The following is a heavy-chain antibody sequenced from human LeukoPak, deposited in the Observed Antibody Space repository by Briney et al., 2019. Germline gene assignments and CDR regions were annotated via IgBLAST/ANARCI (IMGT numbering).Heavy chain of an antibody. D-gene: IGHD3-22*01. CDR2: MNPNSGKT. V-gene: IGHV1-8*03. J-gene: IGHJ4*02. CDR3: ARGVDSSSWYRFHY. CDR1: GYTFTNYD. Sequence: ASVKVSCKASGYTFTNYDINWVRQATGQGLEWMGWMNPNSGKTGYAQKFQGRVTLTRNTSISTAYMELSSLRSEDTAVYYCARGVDSSSWYRFHYWGQGTLVNVSS.